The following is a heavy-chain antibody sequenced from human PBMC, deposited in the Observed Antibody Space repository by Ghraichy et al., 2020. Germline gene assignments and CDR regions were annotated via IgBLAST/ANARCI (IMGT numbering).Heavy chain of an antibody. J-gene: IGHJ3*02. CDR3: ARDHPRDNWNDVGPGREHDAFDI. CDR2: INPSGGST. Sequence: ASVKVSCKASGYTFTSYYMHWVRQAPGQGLEWMGIINPSGGSTSYAQKFQGRVTMTRDTSTSTVYMELSSLRSEDTAVYYCARDHPRDNWNDVGPGREHDAFDIWGQGTMVTVSS. V-gene: IGHV1-46*01. CDR1: GYTFTSYY. D-gene: IGHD1-1*01.